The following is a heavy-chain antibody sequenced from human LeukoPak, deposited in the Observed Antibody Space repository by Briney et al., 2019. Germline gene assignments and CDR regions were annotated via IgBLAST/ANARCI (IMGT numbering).Heavy chain of an antibody. Sequence: ASVKVSCKASGYTFTGYYMHWVRQAPGQGLEWMGWINPNSGGTNYAQKFQGRVTMTRDTSISTAYMELSRLRSDDTAVYYCARDRTFGGVIVQYYFDYWGQGTLVTVSS. CDR3: ARDRTFGGVIVQYYFDY. D-gene: IGHD3-16*02. CDR1: GYTFTGYY. V-gene: IGHV1-2*02. J-gene: IGHJ4*02. CDR2: INPNSGGT.